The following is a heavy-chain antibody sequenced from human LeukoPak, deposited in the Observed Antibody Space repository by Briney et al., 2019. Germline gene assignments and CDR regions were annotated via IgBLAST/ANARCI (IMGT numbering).Heavy chain of an antibody. CDR3: ARESITGDRDFDY. D-gene: IGHD7-27*01. V-gene: IGHV3-23*01. Sequence: GGSLRLSCGASGFTFSSYSMSWVRQAPGKGLEWVSGISGSGGSTDYADSVKGRFTISRDNSKNSLYLLMNSLRADDTAVYYCARESITGDRDFDYWGQGTLITVSS. J-gene: IGHJ4*02. CDR2: ISGSGGST. CDR1: GFTFSSYS.